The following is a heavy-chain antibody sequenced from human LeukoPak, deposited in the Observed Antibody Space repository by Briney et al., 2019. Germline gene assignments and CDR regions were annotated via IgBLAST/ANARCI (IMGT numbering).Heavy chain of an antibody. Sequence: PGGSLRLSCAGSGFTFSNYGMHWVRQAPGKGLEWVAVVSYDGSNKYYADSVKGRFTISRDNTKNTLYLQMNSLRAEDTAVYYCAGERRDAFDIWGQGTMVTVSS. CDR3: AGERRDAFDI. J-gene: IGHJ3*02. CDR1: GFTFSNYG. V-gene: IGHV3-30*03. CDR2: VSYDGSNK.